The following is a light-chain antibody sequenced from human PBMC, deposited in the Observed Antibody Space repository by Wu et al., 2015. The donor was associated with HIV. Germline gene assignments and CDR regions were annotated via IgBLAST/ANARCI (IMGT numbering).Light chain of an antibody. Sequence: EIVLTQSPGTLSLSPGERATLSCRASQSVSAISLAWYQQKPGQSPRLLIYGAISRATGIPDRFSGSGSGTDFTLTVSRLEPEDFAVYYCQQYGSSPSFGQGTKLEIK. J-gene: IGKJ2*01. CDR1: QSVSAIS. CDR3: QQYGSSPS. CDR2: GAI. V-gene: IGKV3-20*01.